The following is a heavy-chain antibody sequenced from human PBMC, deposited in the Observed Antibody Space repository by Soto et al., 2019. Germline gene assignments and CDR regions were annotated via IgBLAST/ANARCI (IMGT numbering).Heavy chain of an antibody. D-gene: IGHD6-6*01. CDR2: ISGSGGST. V-gene: IGHV3-23*01. Sequence: GSLRLSCAASGFTFSSYGMHWVRQAPGKGLEWVSAISGSGGSTFYADSVKGRFTISRDNSKNTLYMQMNSLRAEDTAVYFCAKKAPRGGQLGYFDSWGQGTLVTVSS. J-gene: IGHJ4*02. CDR1: GFTFSSYG. CDR3: AKKAPRGGQLGYFDS.